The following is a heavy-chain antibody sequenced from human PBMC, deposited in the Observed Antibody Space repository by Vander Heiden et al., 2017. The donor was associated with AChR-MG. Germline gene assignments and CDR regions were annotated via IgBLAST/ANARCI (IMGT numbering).Heavy chain of an antibody. CDR2: IIPIFGTT. CDR1: GGPFSRYA. V-gene: IGHV1-69*01. CDR3: ARSRPVYCSSTSCYRDFDY. D-gene: IGHD2-2*01. Sequence: QVQLVQSGAEVKKPGSSVKVSCKASGGPFSRYAISWVRQAPGQGLEWMGGIIPIFGTTNYAQKFQGRVTITADESTSTAYMELSSLRSEDTAVYYCARSRPVYCSSTSCYRDFDYWGQGTLVTVSS. J-gene: IGHJ4*02.